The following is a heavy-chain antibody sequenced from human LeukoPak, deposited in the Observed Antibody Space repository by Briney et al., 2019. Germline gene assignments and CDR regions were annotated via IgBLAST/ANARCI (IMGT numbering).Heavy chain of an antibody. V-gene: IGHV4-39*07. CDR1: GGSISSSSYY. Sequence: SETLSLTCTVSGGSISSSSYYWGWIRQPPGKGLEWIGSIYYSGSTYYNPSLKSRVTIPVDTSKNQFSLKLSSVTAADTAVYYCARDFSLYDYVWGSYPSYYFDYWGQGTLVTVSS. D-gene: IGHD3-16*02. J-gene: IGHJ4*02. CDR2: IYYSGST. CDR3: ARDFSLYDYVWGSYPSYYFDY.